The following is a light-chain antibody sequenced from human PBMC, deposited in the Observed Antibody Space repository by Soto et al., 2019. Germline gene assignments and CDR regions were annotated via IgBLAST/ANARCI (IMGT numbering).Light chain of an antibody. CDR3: QQYSDWFT. CDR2: GAS. J-gene: IGKJ2*01. Sequence: EIVMTQSPATLSVSPGESATLSCRASQSVSSNLAWYQQRPGQAPRLLIYGASTRATGIAARFSGSGSGTEFTLTISSLQSEDFAVYYCQQYSDWFTFGQGTKLVIK. CDR1: QSVSSN. V-gene: IGKV3-15*01.